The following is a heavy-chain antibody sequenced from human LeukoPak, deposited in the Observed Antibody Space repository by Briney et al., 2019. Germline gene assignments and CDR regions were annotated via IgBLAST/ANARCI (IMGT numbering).Heavy chain of an antibody. J-gene: IGHJ4*02. CDR1: GFTFNSYA. D-gene: IGHD3/OR15-3a*01. CDR2: VSGSGGST. CDR3: AKPQETYGLVPFDY. V-gene: IGHV3-23*01. Sequence: LPGGSLRLSCAASGFTFNSYAMSWVRQAPGKGLEWVSAVSGSGGSTFYADSVKGRFTISRDNSKNTLYLQMISLRAEDTAVYHCAKPQETYGLVPFDYWGQGTLVTVSS.